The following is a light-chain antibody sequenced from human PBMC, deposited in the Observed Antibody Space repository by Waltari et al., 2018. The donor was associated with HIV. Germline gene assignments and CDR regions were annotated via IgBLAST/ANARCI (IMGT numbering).Light chain of an antibody. Sequence: QSALTQPASVSGFSGQSINISCTGTSPDFRFYKFVSWYQQYPGKIPRLIIFDINKRPSGVSDHFSWSMSGNSASLTFSGLQSGDEAHYYCASNRLDYTLIFGGGTKLTVL. CDR1: SPDFRFYKF. CDR3: ASNRLDYTLI. CDR2: DIN. V-gene: IGLV2-14*03. J-gene: IGLJ2*01.